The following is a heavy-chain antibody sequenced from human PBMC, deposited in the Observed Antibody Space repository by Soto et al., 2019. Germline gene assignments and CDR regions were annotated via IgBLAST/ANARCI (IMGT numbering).Heavy chain of an antibody. CDR2: INPASGET. V-gene: IGHV1-2*02. CDR1: GYSFKNYA. CDR3: ARGGTFSKGWFDT. Sequence: QVQLVQSGPEVKRPGASVRISCRTAGYSFKNYAIHWVRQAPGKKLEWMGWINPASGETNYAQAFQGRVTLTSDTPVSEAYMELTSLTSDDTAFYYCARGGTFSKGWFDTWGQGTLVTVSS. J-gene: IGHJ5*02. D-gene: IGHD4-4*01.